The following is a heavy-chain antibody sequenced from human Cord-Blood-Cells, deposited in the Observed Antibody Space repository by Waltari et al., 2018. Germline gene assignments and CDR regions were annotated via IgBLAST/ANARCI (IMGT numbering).Heavy chain of an antibody. D-gene: IGHD6-6*01. CDR3: ARDQYSSSFSYFQH. Sequence: QVQLVQSGAEVKKPGSSLKVSCKAYGGPFSSYAISWVRPAPGQGLEWLGGIIPIFGTANYAQKFQGRVTITADESTSTAYMELSSLRSEDTAVYYCARDQYSSSFSYFQHWGQGTLVTVSS. J-gene: IGHJ1*01. V-gene: IGHV1-69*12. CDR2: IIPIFGTA. CDR1: GGPFSSYA.